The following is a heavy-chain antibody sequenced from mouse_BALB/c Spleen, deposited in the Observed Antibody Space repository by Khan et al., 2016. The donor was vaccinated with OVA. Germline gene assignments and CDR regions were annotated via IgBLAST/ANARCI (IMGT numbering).Heavy chain of an antibody. CDR3: TREDAFYYFDY. CDR1: GYTFTNYW. J-gene: IGHJ2*01. CDR2: IYPGTDNT. Sequence: QVQLKQSGAELVRPGASVKLSCKTSGYTFTNYWIHWVKQGSGQGLEWIARIYPGTDNTYYNEKLKDKATLTADKSSSTAYLQLSSLKSDDSAVYFGTREDAFYYFDYWGQGTTLTVSS. V-gene: IGHV1-76*01.